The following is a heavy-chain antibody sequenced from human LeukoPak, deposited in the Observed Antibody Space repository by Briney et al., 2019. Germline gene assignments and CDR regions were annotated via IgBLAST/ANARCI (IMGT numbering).Heavy chain of an antibody. CDR3: ARSPPFDLGRSQWFDH. J-gene: IGHJ5*02. V-gene: IGHV4-59*01. Sequence: SETLSLTCTVSGGSIISYFWSWIRQPPGKGLECIGYIYSSGSTNYNPSLKSRVTISIDTSQNQFSLKLNSVTAADTAVYFCARSPPFDLGRSQWFDHWGQGTLVTVSS. CDR2: IYSSGST. CDR1: GGSIISYF. D-gene: IGHD3-16*01.